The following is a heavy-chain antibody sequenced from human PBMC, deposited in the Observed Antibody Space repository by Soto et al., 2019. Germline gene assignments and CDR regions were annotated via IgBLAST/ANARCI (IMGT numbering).Heavy chain of an antibody. V-gene: IGHV1-3*01. CDR1: GNPLTRNA. CDR3: ARARGITPYFDS. CDR2: ISGATGNT. J-gene: IGHJ4*02. Sequence: QVQLVQSGAEMKKPGASVKVSCKASGNPLTRNAIHWVRQAPGQGLEWMGWISGATGNTKSSQKFQGRVTFTRDTSASTAFMELNSLNPDDTAVYFCARARGITPYFDSWGQGTLVTVSS. D-gene: IGHD3-10*01.